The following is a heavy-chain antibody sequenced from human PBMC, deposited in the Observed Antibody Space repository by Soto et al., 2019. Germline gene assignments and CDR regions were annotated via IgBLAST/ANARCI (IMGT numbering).Heavy chain of an antibody. CDR1: GFTFGNYG. J-gene: IGHJ6*02. CDR3: GRWGVPGDYGMDV. Sequence: QVQLVESGGGVVQSGRSLRLSCAASGFTFGNYGMHWVRQPPGKGLEWVAVIWYDGNSKYYGDSVKGRFTISRDNSKNTLFLQMNSLRAEDTAVYYCGRWGVPGDYGMDVWGQGTTVTVSS. CDR2: IWYDGNSK. V-gene: IGHV3-33*01. D-gene: IGHD3-16*01.